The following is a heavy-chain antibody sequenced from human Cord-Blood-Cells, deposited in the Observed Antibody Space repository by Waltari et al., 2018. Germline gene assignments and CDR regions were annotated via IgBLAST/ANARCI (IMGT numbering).Heavy chain of an antibody. D-gene: IGHD2-15*01. V-gene: IGHV1-3*01. Sequence: QVQLVQSGAEVKKPGASVKVSGKASGYPFPGFATHWVLPPPGQRLEGMGWINGGKGNTKYSQKFQGRVTITRDTSGSTAYMELGRLRSEDTAVYYCARKTPEGDRGAFDIWGQGTMVTVSS. CDR3: ARKTPEGDRGAFDI. CDR2: INGGKGNT. J-gene: IGHJ3*02. CDR1: GYPFPGFA.